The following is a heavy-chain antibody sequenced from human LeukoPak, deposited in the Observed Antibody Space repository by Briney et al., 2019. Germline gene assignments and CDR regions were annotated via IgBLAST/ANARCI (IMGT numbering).Heavy chain of an antibody. Sequence: GSSVKVSCKASGGTFSSYAISWVRQAPGQGLEWMGGIIPIFGTANYAQKFQGRVTITADKSTGTAYMELSSLRSEDTAVYYYARDKGGYSGYVSFDYWGQGTLVTVSS. CDR3: ARDKGGYSGYVSFDY. CDR1: GGTFSSYA. D-gene: IGHD5-12*01. CDR2: IIPIFGTA. J-gene: IGHJ4*02. V-gene: IGHV1-69*06.